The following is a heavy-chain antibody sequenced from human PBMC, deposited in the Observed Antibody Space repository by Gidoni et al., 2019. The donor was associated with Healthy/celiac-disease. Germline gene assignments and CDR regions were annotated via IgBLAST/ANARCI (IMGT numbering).Heavy chain of an antibody. V-gene: IGHV1-69*01. D-gene: IGHD6-13*01. CDR2: IIPIFGTA. CDR1: GGTFSSYA. CDR3: TDSSSYISRAFDI. Sequence: QVKLVQSGAEVKKPGSAVKVSCKASGGTFSSYAISWVRQAPGQGLEWMGGIIPIFGTANYAQKFQGRVTITADESTSTAYMELSSLRSEDTAVYYCTDSSSYISRAFDIWGQGTMVTVSS. J-gene: IGHJ3*02.